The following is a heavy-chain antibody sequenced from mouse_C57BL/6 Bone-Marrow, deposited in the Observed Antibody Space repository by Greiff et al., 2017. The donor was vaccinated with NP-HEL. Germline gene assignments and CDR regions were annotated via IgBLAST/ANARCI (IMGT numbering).Heavy chain of an antibody. CDR1: GYTFTSYT. J-gene: IGHJ3*01. D-gene: IGHD2-2*01. V-gene: IGHV1-4*01. Sequence: VQLQQSGAELARPGASVKMSCKASGYTFTSYTMHWVKQRPGQGLEWIGYINPSSGYTKYNQKFKDKATLTADKSSSTAYMQLSSLTSEDSAVYYCARGPRGYDAWFAYWGKGTLVTVAA. CDR3: ARGPRGYDAWFAY. CDR2: INPSSGYT.